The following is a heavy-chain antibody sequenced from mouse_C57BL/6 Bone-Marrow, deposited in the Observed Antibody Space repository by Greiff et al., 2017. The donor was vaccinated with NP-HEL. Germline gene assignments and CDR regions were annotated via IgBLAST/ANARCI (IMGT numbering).Heavy chain of an antibody. Sequence: DVKLQESGPGLAKPSQTLSLPCSVTGYSITSDYWNWIRKFPGNKLESMGYISYSGSNYYNTSLKSRISITRDTSKNQYYLQFNSVTTEDTATNYCARYYYVSSYYYFDYWGQGTTLTVSS. CDR1: GYSITSDY. CDR2: ISYSGSN. D-gene: IGHD1-1*01. J-gene: IGHJ2*01. V-gene: IGHV3-8*01. CDR3: ARYYYVSSYYYFDY.